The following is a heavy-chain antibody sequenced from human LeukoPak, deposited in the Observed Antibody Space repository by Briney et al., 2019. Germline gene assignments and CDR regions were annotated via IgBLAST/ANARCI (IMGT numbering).Heavy chain of an antibody. CDR3: ARDFKRKEWFGDRNWFDP. CDR2: IYTSGST. J-gene: IGHJ5*02. V-gene: IGHV4-4*07. CDR1: GGSISSYY. Sequence: SETLSLTCTVSGGSISSYYWSWIRQPAGKGLEWIGRIYTSGSTNCNPSLKSRVTMSVDTSKNQFSLKLSSVTAADTAVYYCARDFKRKEWFGDRNWFDPWGQGTLVTVSS. D-gene: IGHD3-10*01.